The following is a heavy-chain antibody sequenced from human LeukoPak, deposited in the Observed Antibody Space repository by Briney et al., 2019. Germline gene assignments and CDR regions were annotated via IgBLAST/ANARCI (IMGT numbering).Heavy chain of an antibody. J-gene: IGHJ5*02. Sequence: GGSLRLSCAASGFTFSSYGMHWVRQAPGKGLVWVSRINSDGSSTSYADSVKGRFTISRDNAKNTLYLQMNSLRAEDTAVYYCASEKTYYDFWSGYQDNWFDPWGQGTLVTVSS. CDR2: INSDGSST. CDR1: GFTFSSYG. V-gene: IGHV3-74*01. D-gene: IGHD3-3*01. CDR3: ASEKTYYDFWSGYQDNWFDP.